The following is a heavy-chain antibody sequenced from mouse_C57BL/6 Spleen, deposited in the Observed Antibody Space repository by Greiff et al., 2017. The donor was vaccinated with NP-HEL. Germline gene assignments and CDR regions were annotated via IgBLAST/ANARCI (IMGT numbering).Heavy chain of an antibody. V-gene: IGHV1-22*01. Sequence: VHVKQSGPELVKPGASVKMSCKASGYTFTDYNMHWVKQSHGKSLEWIGYINPNNGGTSYNQKFKGKATLTVNKSSSTAYMELRSLTSEDSAVYYCARWEDYVPFDYWGQGTTLTVSS. CDR1: GYTFTDYN. CDR2: INPNNGGT. D-gene: IGHD2-4*01. J-gene: IGHJ2*01. CDR3: ARWEDYVPFDY.